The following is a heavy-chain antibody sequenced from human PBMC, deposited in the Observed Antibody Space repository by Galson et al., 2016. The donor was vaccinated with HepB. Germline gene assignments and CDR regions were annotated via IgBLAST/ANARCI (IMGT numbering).Heavy chain of an antibody. CDR2: INYSGRT. D-gene: IGHD2-2*01. J-gene: IGHJ6*02. Sequence: TLSLTCTVSGGSMNSDNYYWSWIRQHPAKGLEWIGYINYSGRTHYNPSLKSRVTISIDTSENQVSLKLSSLTAADTAVYSCARVALVCGTATCYDYGMDVWGQGTTVTVSS. CDR3: ARVALVCGTATCYDYGMDV. CDR1: GGSMNSDNYY. V-gene: IGHV4-31*03.